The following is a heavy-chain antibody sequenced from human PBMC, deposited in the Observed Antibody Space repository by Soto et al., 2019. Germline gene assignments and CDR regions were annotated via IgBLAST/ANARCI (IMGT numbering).Heavy chain of an antibody. CDR1: GVFIASDAFY. D-gene: IGHD3-16*02. J-gene: IGHJ4*02. CDR2: VSHRGNN. Sequence: SETLSLTCAASGVFIASDAFYWVWIPHHPGKGLEWIGYVSHRGNNYYDPSLKSRLTISLDTAKNQFYLLLTSVTAADTAVYYCARYRFTSTLSKFDYWGQGTQVTVSS. CDR3: ARYRFTSTLSKFDY. V-gene: IGHV4-31*02.